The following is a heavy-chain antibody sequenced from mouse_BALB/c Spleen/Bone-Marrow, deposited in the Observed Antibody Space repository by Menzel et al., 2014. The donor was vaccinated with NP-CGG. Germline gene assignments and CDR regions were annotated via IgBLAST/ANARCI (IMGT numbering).Heavy chain of an antibody. Sequence: VQLQESGAELAKPGASVKMSCKASGYNFISYWMHWVKQRPGQGLEWIGYINPSTGYTEYNQKFKDKATLTADKSSSKAYMQLSSLTSEDSAVCYCARNYDYDGGYYARDYWGQGTSVTVSS. CDR3: ARNYDYDGGYYARDY. V-gene: IGHV1-7*01. CDR2: INPSTGYT. J-gene: IGHJ4*01. D-gene: IGHD2-4*01. CDR1: GYNFISYW.